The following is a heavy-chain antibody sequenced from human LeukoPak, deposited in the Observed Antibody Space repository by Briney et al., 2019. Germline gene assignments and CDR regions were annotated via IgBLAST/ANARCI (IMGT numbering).Heavy chain of an antibody. J-gene: IGHJ4*02. CDR2: IYPGDSAT. D-gene: IGHD6-13*01. V-gene: IGHV5-51*01. CDR3: ARLRSGYSSSWYGY. Sequence: GESLKISCKGSGYSFTNYWIGWVRQMPGKGLELMGVIYPGDSATRYSPSFQGQVAISVDKSIRTAYLQWSSLKASDIAMYYCARLRSGYSSSWYGYWGQGTLVTVSS. CDR1: GYSFTNYW.